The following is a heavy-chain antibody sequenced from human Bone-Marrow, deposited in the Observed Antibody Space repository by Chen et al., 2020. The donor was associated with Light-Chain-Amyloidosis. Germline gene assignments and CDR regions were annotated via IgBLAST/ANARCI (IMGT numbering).Heavy chain of an antibody. CDR1: AGPFSAYY. D-gene: IGHD1-26*01. V-gene: IGHV4-34*01. J-gene: IGHJ4*02. CDR3: AKIMRGGSYYFDP. CDR2: VNHSGRT. Sequence: QVQLQQWGAGLLKPSETLSLTCAVSAGPFSAYYWSWIRQPPGKGLGWIGDVNHSGRTNYSPSLKSRLTISIATSKKQFALKLTSVTAADTAFYYCAKIMRGGSYYFDPWGQGTLVTVSS.